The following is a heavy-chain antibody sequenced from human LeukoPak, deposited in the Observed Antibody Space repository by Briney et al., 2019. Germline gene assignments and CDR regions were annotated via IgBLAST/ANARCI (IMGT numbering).Heavy chain of an antibody. CDR3: ARAQVQQQGLYFQH. D-gene: IGHD6-13*01. J-gene: IGHJ1*01. CDR1: GDSISTSNSY. V-gene: IGHV4-39*07. Sequence: SETLSLTCIVSGDSISTSNSYWGWIRQPPGEGLEWIGSIYYSGSTYYNPSLKSRVAISVDTSKNQFSLKLSSVTAADTAVYYCARAQVQQQGLYFQHWGQGTLVTVSS. CDR2: IYYSGST.